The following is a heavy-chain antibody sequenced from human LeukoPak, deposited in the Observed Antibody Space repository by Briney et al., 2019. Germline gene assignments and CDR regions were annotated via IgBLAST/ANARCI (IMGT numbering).Heavy chain of an antibody. CDR3: ARGVVTTRY. V-gene: IGHV1-2*02. D-gene: IGHD2-21*02. CDR1: GGTFRSNA. J-gene: IGHJ4*02. CDR2: INPNSGGT. Sequence: ASVKVSCKASGGTFRSNAISWVRQPPGQGPEWMGWINPNSGGTNYAQKFQGRVTITRDTSISTAYMELSRLRSDDTAVYYCARGVVTTRYWGQGTLVTVSS.